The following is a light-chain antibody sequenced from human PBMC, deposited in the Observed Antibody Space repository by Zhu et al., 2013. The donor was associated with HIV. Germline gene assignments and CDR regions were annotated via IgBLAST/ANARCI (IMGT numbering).Light chain of an antibody. Sequence: DIQMTQSPSLLSASVEDTVKITCRASESINNWLAWYQQKPGKAPKLLIYDASSLESGVPSRFSGSGSGTDFTLKISRVEAEDVGVYYCMQALQIPFTFGPGTKVDI. J-gene: IGKJ3*01. V-gene: IGKV1-5*01. CDR3: MQALQIPFT. CDR2: DAS. CDR1: ESINNW.